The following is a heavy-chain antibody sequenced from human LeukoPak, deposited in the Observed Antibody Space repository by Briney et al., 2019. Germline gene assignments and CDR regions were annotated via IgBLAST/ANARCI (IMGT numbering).Heavy chain of an antibody. J-gene: IGHJ4*02. CDR2: ISGSGGST. D-gene: IGHD3-10*01. Sequence: GGSLRLSCAASGFTFSSYAMSWVRQAPGKGLEWVSAISGSGGSTYYADSVKGRFTISRDNSKNTLYLQMNSLRAEDTAVYYCAKDEAPYGSGSYFDYWGQGTLVTVSS. V-gene: IGHV3-23*01. CDR1: GFTFSSYA. CDR3: AKDEAPYGSGSYFDY.